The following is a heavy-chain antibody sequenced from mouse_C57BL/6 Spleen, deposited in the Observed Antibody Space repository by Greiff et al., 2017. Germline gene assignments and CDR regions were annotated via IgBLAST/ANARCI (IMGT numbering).Heavy chain of an antibody. V-gene: IGHV1-61*01. J-gene: IGHJ1*03. CDR3: ARKSGTDWYFDV. CDR2: IYPSVRET. CDR1: GYTFTSYW. D-gene: IGHD3-3*01. Sequence: VQLQQPGAEWGRPGSSVKLSCKASGYTFTSYWRDWVKKRPGQGLEWIGNIYPSVRETPDNQKFKDKATLTVDKSSSTAYMQLSSLTSEDSAVYYCARKSGTDWYFDVWGTGTTVTVSS.